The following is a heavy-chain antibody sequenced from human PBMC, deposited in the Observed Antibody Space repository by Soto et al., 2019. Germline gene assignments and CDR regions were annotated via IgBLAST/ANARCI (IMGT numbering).Heavy chain of an antibody. Sequence: PSQTLSLTCAISGDSVSSNSAAWNWIRQSPSRGLEWLGRTYYRSKWYNDYAVSVKSRITINQDTSKNQLSLQLNSVTPEDTAVYYCAREGYYGSGSYYNRYYYGMDVWGQGNKVTVSS. D-gene: IGHD3-10*01. J-gene: IGHJ6*02. V-gene: IGHV6-1*01. CDR2: TYYRSKWYN. CDR3: AREGYYGSGSYYNRYYYGMDV. CDR1: GDSVSSNSAA.